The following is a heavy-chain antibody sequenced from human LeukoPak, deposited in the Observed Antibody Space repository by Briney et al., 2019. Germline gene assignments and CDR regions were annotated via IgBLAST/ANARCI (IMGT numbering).Heavy chain of an antibody. CDR3: ARAAGGSSYDRMDV. Sequence: GGSVRLSCAASGFTFSSCSMNWVRQAPGQGLHWVSAISGSGGTTYYADSVKGRFNISRDNSKSTLYLEMNSLRAEDTAVYYCARAAGGSSYDRMDVWGQGTTVTVS. V-gene: IGHV3-23*01. CDR2: ISGSGGTT. J-gene: IGHJ6*02. D-gene: IGHD3-22*01. CDR1: GFTFSSCS.